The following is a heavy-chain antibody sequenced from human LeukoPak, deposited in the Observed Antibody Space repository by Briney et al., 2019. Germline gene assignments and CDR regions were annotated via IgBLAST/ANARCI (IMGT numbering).Heavy chain of an antibody. V-gene: IGHV1-2*02. J-gene: IGHJ6*03. CDR3: ATSTFAKWVGQDYYYYMDV. CDR2: MNPNGGFA. CDR1: GYTFTGFY. D-gene: IGHD2/OR15-2a*01. Sequence: ASVKVSCKASGYTFTGFYIHWVRQAPGQGLEWMGWMNPNGGFARYSQVFQGRVTMTRDTSITTAYMELRMLRSNDTAAYYCATSTFAKWVGQDYYYYMDVWGKGTTVTISS.